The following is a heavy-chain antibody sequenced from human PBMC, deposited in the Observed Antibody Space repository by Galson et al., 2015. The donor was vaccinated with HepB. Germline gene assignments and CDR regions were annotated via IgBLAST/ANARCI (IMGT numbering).Heavy chain of an antibody. CDR1: GFTFSSYS. J-gene: IGHJ6*02. Sequence: LRLSCAASGFTFSSYSMNWVRQAPGKGLEWVSSISSSSSYIYYADSVKGRFTISRDNAKNSLYLQMNSLRAEDTAVYYCAREYCGGDCSYYYYYGMDVWGQGTTVTVSS. V-gene: IGHV3-21*01. D-gene: IGHD2-21*02. CDR3: AREYCGGDCSYYYYYGMDV. CDR2: ISSSSSYI.